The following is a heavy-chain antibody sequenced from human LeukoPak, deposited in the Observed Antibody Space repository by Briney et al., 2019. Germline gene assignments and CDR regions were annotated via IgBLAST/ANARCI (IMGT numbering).Heavy chain of an antibody. J-gene: IGHJ4*02. CDR3: VRDFRSADY. Sequence: GGSLRLSCAASGFTFSTYCMHWARHAPGKGPMWVSRICPDGTVTNYADSVKARFIISRDNARNTVYLQMNSLRVEDTAVYYCVRDFRSADYWGQGTLVTVSS. CDR2: ICPDGTVT. CDR1: GFTFSTYC. V-gene: IGHV3-74*01.